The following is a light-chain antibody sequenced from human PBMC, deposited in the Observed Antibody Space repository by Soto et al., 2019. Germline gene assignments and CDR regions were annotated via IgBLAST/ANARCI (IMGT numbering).Light chain of an antibody. CDR3: SSYTATSTLV. CDR2: EVI. CDR1: SSDVGHYDY. Sequence: QSALTQPASVSGSPGQSITISCTGASSDVGHYDYVSWYQQHPGEAPKLMIYEVIYRPSGVSNRFSGSKSGNTASLTISGLQAEDEADYYCSSYTATSTLVFGTGTKVTVL. V-gene: IGLV2-14*01. J-gene: IGLJ1*01.